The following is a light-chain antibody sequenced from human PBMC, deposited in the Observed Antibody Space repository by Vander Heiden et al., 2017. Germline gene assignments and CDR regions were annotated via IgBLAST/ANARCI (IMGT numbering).Light chain of an antibody. CDR1: QSFAFSDVDNY. V-gene: IGKV2-30*01. J-gene: IGKJ2*01. CDR3: MQATPWPYT. CDR2: GVS. Sequence: VLTQSPLSLLVTLGQPASISCRPGQSFAFSDVDNYLNWFHQSPGQSPRLLIYGVSDRDSGVPDRFSGSGSGTDFTLKISRVEAEDVGVYFCMQATPWPYTFGQGTKLEI.